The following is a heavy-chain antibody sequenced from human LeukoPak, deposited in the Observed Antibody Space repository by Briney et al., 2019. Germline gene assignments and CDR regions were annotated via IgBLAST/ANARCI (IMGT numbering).Heavy chain of an antibody. Sequence: PSETLSLTCTVSGGSISSSSYYWGWIRQPPGKGLEWIGSIYYSGSTYYNPSLKSRVTISVDTSKNQFSLKLSSVTAADTAVYYCARPHSLHMRAFDIWGQGTMVTVSS. V-gene: IGHV4-39*07. J-gene: IGHJ3*02. CDR3: ARPHSLHMRAFDI. CDR1: GGSISSSSYY. D-gene: IGHD2-21*01. CDR2: IYYSGST.